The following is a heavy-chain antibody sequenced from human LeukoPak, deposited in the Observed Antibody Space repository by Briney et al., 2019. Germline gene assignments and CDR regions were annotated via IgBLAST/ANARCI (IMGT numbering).Heavy chain of an antibody. D-gene: IGHD2-2*01. CDR1: GGSINSGGYY. CDR2: IYYSGST. CDR3: ARYAHEIRGYCSSTSCYGRFDY. J-gene: IGHJ4*02. Sequence: SQTLSLTCTVSGGSINSGGYYWSWIRQHPGKGLEWIGYIYYSGSTYYNPSLKSRVTISVDTSKNQFSLKLSSVTAADTAVYYCARYAHEIRGYCSSTSCYGRFDYWGQGTLVTVSS. V-gene: IGHV4-31*03.